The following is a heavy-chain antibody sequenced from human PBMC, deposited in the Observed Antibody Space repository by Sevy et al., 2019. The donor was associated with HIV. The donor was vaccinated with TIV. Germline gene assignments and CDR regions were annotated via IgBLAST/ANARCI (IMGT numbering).Heavy chain of an antibody. D-gene: IGHD2-8*01. CDR3: AREGCTRPHDY. Sequence: GSLRLSCAASGFAFYDYSMSWIRQAPGKGLEWVATFSFGCGKINYADSVKGRFTISRDNSKNSFYLQMDNLRVEDTALYYCAREGCTRPHDYWGQGTRVTVSS. V-gene: IGHV3-23*01. CDR1: GFAFYDYS. CDR2: FSFGCGKI. J-gene: IGHJ4*02.